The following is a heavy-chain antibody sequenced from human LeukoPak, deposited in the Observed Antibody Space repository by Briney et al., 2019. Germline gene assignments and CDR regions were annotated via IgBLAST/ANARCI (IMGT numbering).Heavy chain of an antibody. CDR2: INHSGST. CDR1: GVSFSGYY. V-gene: IGHV4-34*01. CDR3: ARGALYCSSTSCYDLDY. J-gene: IGHJ4*02. D-gene: IGHD2-2*01. Sequence: SETLSLTCAVYGVSFSGYYWSWIRQPPGKGLEWLGEINHSGSTNYNPSLKSRVTISVDTSKNQFSLKLSSVTAADTAVYYCARGALYCSSTSCYDLDYWGQGTLVTVSS.